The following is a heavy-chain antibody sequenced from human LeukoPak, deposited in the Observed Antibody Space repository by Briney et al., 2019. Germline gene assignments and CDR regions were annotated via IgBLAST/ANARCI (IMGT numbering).Heavy chain of an antibody. J-gene: IGHJ6*03. CDR2: ISGSGDST. CDR1: GFTFSSYA. CDR3: SRGGDFWSGYSRGYYMDV. V-gene: IGHV3-23*01. D-gene: IGHD3-3*01. Sequence: GGSLRLSCAASGFTFSSYAMSWVRQAPGKGLEWVSVISGSGDSTYYADSVKGRFTISRDNSKNTLFLQMNSLRAEDTAVYYCSRGGDFWSGYSRGYYMDVWGKGTTVTVSS.